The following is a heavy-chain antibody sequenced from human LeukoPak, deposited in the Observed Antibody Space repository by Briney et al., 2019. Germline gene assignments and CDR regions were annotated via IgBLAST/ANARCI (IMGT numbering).Heavy chain of an antibody. D-gene: IGHD3-22*01. CDR2: ISGSGGST. V-gene: IGHV3-23*01. J-gene: IGHJ1*01. CDR3: AKGRNYFDSSVFQH. Sequence: GGSLRLSCAASGFTFSSCAMSWVRQAPGKGLEWVSSISGSGGSTYYADSVKGRFTISRDNSKNTLNLQVNSLRGEDTAVYYCAKGRNYFDSSVFQHWGQGTLVTVSS. CDR1: GFTFSSCA.